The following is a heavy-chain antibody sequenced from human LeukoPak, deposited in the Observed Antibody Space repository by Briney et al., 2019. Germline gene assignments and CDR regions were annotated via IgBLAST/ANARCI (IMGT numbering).Heavy chain of an antibody. Sequence: GGSLRLSCAASGFTFSNYAMTWVRQAPGKGLEWVSTISASGGSTYYADSVKGRFTISRDNSKNTLYLQMNSLRAEDTAVYYCAYDFWSGYAAYFDYWGQGTLVTVSS. CDR1: GFTFSNYA. V-gene: IGHV3-23*01. D-gene: IGHD3-3*01. CDR2: ISASGGST. CDR3: AYDFWSGYAAYFDY. J-gene: IGHJ4*02.